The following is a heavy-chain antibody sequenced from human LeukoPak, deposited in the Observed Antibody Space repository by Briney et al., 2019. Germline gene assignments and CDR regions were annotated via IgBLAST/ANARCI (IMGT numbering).Heavy chain of an antibody. D-gene: IGHD3-10*01. CDR2: IKQDGSEK. V-gene: IGHV3-7*01. CDR3: VRSLEKFGTRDY. J-gene: IGHJ4*02. CDR1: GFTVITND. Sequence: GGSLRLSCAASGFTVITNDMTWVRQAPGKGLEWVANIKQDGSEKYYVDSVKGRFTISRDNAKKSLFLQMNSLTAEDAALYYCVRSLEKFGTRDYWGQGTLVTVSS.